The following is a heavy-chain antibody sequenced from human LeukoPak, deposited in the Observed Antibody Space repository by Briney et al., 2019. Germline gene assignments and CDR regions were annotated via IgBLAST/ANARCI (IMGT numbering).Heavy chain of an antibody. CDR2: IYYSGNT. CDR3: ARQTGSGLFILP. D-gene: IGHD3/OR15-3a*01. CDR1: AVSISSSKSY. Sequence: SETLSLTCTVAAVSISSSKSYWGWIRDPPGKGLEWIGSIYYSGNTYYNASLKSQVSISIDTSKNQFSLRLTSVTAADTAVYYCARQTGSGLFILPGGQGTLVTVSS. V-gene: IGHV4-39*01. J-gene: IGHJ4*02.